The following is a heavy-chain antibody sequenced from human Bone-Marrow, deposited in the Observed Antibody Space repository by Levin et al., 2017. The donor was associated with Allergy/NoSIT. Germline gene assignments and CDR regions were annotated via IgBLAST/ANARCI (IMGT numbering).Heavy chain of an antibody. CDR2: VNNGGNA. D-gene: IGHD6-19*01. Sequence: PGGSLRLSCVGSGFTFSSYAMSWVRQAPGRGLEWVASVNNGGNAYYGDSVKGRFTVSRDNSRNTLDLQMKSLRDDDTAIYYCSKDHPSSGWPAFDYWGQGTRVSFSS. CDR3: SKDHPSSGWPAFDY. J-gene: IGHJ4*02. V-gene: IGHV3-23*01. CDR1: GFTFSSYA.